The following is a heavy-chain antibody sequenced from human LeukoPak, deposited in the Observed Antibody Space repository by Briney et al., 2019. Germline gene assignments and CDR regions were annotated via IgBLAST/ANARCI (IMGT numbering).Heavy chain of an antibody. CDR3: ARATFNIVVVTAILDY. CDR1: GFTFDDYG. CDR2: INWNGGST. J-gene: IGHJ4*02. V-gene: IGHV3-20*04. D-gene: IGHD2-21*02. Sequence: GGSLRLSCAASGFTFDDYGMSWVRQAPGKGLEWVSGINWNGGSTGYADSVKGRFTISRDNAKNSLYLQMNSLRAEDTALYYCARATFNIVVVTAILDYWGQGTLVTVS.